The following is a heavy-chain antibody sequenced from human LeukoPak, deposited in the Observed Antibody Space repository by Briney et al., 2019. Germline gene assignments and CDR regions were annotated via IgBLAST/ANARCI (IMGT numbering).Heavy chain of an antibody. D-gene: IGHD4-11*01. CDR2: MNPNSGNT. CDR1: GYTFTSYD. J-gene: IGHJ6*03. V-gene: IGHV1-8*03. Sequence: ASVKVSCKASGYTFTSYDINWVRQATGQGLEWMGWMNPNSGNTGYAQKFQGRVTITRNTSISTAYMELSSLRSEDTAVYYCARETRYNDYSFPWYYYYYMDVWGKGTTVTVSS. CDR3: ARETRYNDYSFPWYYYYYMDV.